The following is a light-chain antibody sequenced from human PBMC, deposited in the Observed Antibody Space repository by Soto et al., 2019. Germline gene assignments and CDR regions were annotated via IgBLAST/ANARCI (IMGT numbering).Light chain of an antibody. CDR3: QERSNWPSLS. J-gene: IGKJ4*01. CDR1: QSVFDY. Sequence: EIVLTQSPATLSLSPGQRATLSCKASQSVFDYIAWYQQKPGQAPRLLIYEASIRATGVPARFSGSGSGTDFTLTISSLGPEDFAVYYCQERSNWPSLSFGGGTKVELK. CDR2: EAS. V-gene: IGKV3-11*01.